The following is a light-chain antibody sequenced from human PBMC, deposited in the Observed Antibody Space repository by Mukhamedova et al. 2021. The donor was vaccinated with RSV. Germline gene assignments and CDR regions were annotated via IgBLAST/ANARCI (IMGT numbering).Light chain of an antibody. CDR3: QQAITFPLT. V-gene: IGKV1-12*01. Sequence: WYQRRVHGKAPKLLMFGASHLQSGVPSRFTGSGSGTEFTLTITSLQPEDVATYYCQQAITFPLTFGGGTRAEIK. CDR2: GAS. J-gene: IGKJ4*01.